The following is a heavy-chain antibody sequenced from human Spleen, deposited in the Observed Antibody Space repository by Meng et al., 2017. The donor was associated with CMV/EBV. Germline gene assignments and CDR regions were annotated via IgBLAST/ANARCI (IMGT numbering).Heavy chain of an antibody. D-gene: IGHD6-13*01. V-gene: IGHV1-2*02. Sequence: CKASGYTLTSYYMHWVRQAPGQGLEWMGWINTNSGSTNYAQWFQGRVTMTRDTSISTVYMELSRLRSDGTAVYYCARSSSWRGYFDYWGQGTLVTVSS. CDR3: ARSSSWRGYFDY. J-gene: IGHJ4*02. CDR2: INTNSGST. CDR1: GYTLTSYY.